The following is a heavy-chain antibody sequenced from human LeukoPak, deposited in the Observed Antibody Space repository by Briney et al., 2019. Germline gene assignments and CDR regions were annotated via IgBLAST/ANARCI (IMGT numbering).Heavy chain of an antibody. Sequence: SETLSLTCAVYGGSFSGYYWSWIRQPPGKGLEWIGEINHSGSTNYNPSLKSRVTISVDTSKNQFSLKLSSVTAADTAVYYCARGSDAGRHIRNITMVRGANYSYWGQGTLVTVSS. CDR2: INHSGST. D-gene: IGHD3-10*01. CDR1: GGSFSGYY. CDR3: ARGSDAGRHIRNITMVRGANYSY. V-gene: IGHV4-34*01. J-gene: IGHJ4*02.